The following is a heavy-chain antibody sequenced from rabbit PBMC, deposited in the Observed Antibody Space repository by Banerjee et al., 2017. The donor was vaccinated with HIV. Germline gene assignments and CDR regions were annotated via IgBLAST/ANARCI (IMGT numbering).Heavy chain of an antibody. CDR3: ARDLTGIIGWNFNL. Sequence: QSLEESGGDLVKPGASLTLTCTASGFSFSSNYYMCWVRQAPGKGLEWIACIGAGSSGSTYYASWAEGRFTISKTSSTTVTLQMTSLTAADTATYFCARDLTGIIGWNFNLWGQGTLVTVS. CDR2: IGAGSSGST. J-gene: IGHJ4*01. D-gene: IGHD1-1*01. V-gene: IGHV1S40*01. CDR1: GFSFSSNYY.